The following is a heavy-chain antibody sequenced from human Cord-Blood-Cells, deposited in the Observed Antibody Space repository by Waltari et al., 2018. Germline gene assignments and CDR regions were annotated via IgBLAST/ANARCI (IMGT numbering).Heavy chain of an antibody. V-gene: IGHV1-8*01. D-gene: IGHD3-10*01. J-gene: IGHJ3*02. Sequence: QVQLVQSGAEVKKPGASVKVSCKAPGYTFTSYDINWVRQATGQGLEWMGWMNPNSGNTGYAQKFQGIVTMTRNTSISTAYMELGSLRSEDTAVYYCYSGSDAFDIWGQGTMVTVSS. CDR2: MNPNSGNT. CDR1: GYTFTSYD. CDR3: YSGSDAFDI.